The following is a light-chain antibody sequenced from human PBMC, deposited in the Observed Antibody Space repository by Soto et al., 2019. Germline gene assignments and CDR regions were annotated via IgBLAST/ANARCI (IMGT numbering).Light chain of an antibody. CDR1: QSVSSSY. V-gene: IGKV3-20*01. CDR3: HQYGSSPRT. J-gene: IGKJ1*01. Sequence: EIVLTQSPGTLSLSPGERATLSCRASQSVSSSYLAWYQQKPGQAPRLLIYGASSRATGIPDRFSGSGSGTDFSLIISRLEHEDFEMYYCHQYGSSPRTLGQGTKVDIK. CDR2: GAS.